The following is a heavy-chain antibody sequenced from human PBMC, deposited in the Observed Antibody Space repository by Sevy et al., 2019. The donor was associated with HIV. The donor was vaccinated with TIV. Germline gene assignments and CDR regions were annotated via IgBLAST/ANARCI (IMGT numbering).Heavy chain of an antibody. D-gene: IGHD6-19*01. J-gene: IGHJ4*02. V-gene: IGHV3-30*04. CDR2: ISYDGRDQ. Sequence: GESLKISCAASGFTFSRSAMQWVRQAPGKGLEWVAVISYDGRDQYHADSVRGRFSISRDNSKNAIHAQMNSLRVEDTAIYYCAKDGGIAWSDFDYWGQGTLVTVSS. CDR1: GFTFSRSA. CDR3: AKDGGIAWSDFDY.